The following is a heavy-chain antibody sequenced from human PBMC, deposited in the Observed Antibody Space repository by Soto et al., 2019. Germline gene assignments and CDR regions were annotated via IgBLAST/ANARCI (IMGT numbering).Heavy chain of an antibody. CDR1: GGSISSYY. D-gene: IGHD6-13*01. CDR2: IYYSGST. CDR3: AALRNSSSWYVMSY. Sequence: SETLSLTCTVSGGSISSYYWSWIRQPPGKGLEWIGYIYYSGSTNYNPSLKSRVTISVDTSKNQFSLKLSSVTAADTAVYYCAALRNSSSWYVMSYWGQGTLVTVSS. V-gene: IGHV4-59*08. J-gene: IGHJ4*02.